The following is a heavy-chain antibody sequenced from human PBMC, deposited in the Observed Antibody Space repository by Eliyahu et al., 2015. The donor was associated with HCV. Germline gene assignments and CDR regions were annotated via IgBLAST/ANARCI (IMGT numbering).Heavy chain of an antibody. Sequence: EVQLLESGGGLVQPGGSLRLACAASGFXFSNFAMSWVRQAPGKGLEWVSGISGSSGITDYADSVKGRFTISRDNSKNTVYLQMSSLRGEDTAVYYCAKDRLDSYGSGLIHYWGQGTQVTVSS. CDR3: AKDRLDSYGSGLIHY. V-gene: IGHV3-23*01. CDR1: GFXFSNFA. D-gene: IGHD5-18*01. CDR2: ISGSSGIT. J-gene: IGHJ4*02.